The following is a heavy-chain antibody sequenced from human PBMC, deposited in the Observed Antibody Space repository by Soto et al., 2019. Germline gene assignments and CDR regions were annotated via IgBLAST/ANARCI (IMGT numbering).Heavy chain of an antibody. V-gene: IGHV4-39*01. J-gene: IGHJ6*02. Sequence: SETLSLTCTVSGGSISSSSYYWGWIRQPPGKGLEWIGSIYYSGSTYYNPSLKSRVTISVDTSKNQFSLKLSSVTAADTAVYYCARLGAARKSSYYYYGMYVWGQGTTAT. CDR3: ARLGAARKSSYYYYGMYV. CDR2: IYYSGST. CDR1: GGSISSSSYY. D-gene: IGHD6-6*01.